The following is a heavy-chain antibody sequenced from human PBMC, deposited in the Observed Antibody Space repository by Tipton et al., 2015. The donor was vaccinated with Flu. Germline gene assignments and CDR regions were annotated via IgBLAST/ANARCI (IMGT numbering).Heavy chain of an antibody. J-gene: IGHJ4*02. V-gene: IGHV4-61*02. CDR3: ARDYYDYVWGSYRYNYFDY. Sequence: TLSLTCTVSGGSISSGSNYWSWIRQPAGKGLEWIGRIYTSGSTNYNPSLKSRVTISVDTSKNQFSLKLSSVTAADTAVYYCARDYYDYVWGSYRYNYFDYWGQGTLVTVSS. CDR2: IYTSGST. CDR1: GGSISSGSNY. D-gene: IGHD3-16*02.